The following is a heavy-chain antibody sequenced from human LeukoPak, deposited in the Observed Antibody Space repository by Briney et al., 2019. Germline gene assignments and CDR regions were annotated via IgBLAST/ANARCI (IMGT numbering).Heavy chain of an antibody. J-gene: IGHJ4*02. CDR3: ARVAVGQWFSFDY. CDR2: IYHSGRS. V-gene: IGHV4-31*03. CDR1: GDSISNGVKY. D-gene: IGHD3-22*01. Sequence: SETLSLTCTVSGDSISNGVKYWSWIRQHPGRGLEWIGYIYHSGRSYYNPSLKSRITMSVDTSKNQFSLNLSSVTAADTAVYYCARVAVGQWFSFDYWGQGTLVTVSS.